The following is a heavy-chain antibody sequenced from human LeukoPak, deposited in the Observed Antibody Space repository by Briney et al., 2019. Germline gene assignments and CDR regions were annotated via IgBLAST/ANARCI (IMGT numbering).Heavy chain of an antibody. D-gene: IGHD2-2*02. CDR1: GFTFSNAW. J-gene: IGHJ6*02. CDR3: TTDLVVPAAIGSYYYYGMDV. CDR2: IKSKTDGGTT. Sequence: GGSLRLSCAASGFTFSNAWMSWVRQAPGKGLEWVGRIKSKTDGGTTDYAAPVKGRFTISRDDSKNTLYLQMNSLKTEDTAVYYCTTDLVVPAAIGSYYYYGMDVWGRGTTVTVSS. V-gene: IGHV3-15*01.